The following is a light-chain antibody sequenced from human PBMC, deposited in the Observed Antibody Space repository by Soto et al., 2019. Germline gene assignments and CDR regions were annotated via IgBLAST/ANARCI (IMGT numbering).Light chain of an antibody. CDR3: QYYGSFWT. Sequence: EIVLTQSPGTLSLSPGERATLSCRASQNVSSKYLVLYQQKAGQAPSLLIYGASSRATGIPDRFSGSGSETDFTLTIRRLEPYDFALDYFQYYGSFWTFGQGTKVEIK. CDR1: QNVSSKY. CDR2: GAS. J-gene: IGKJ1*01. V-gene: IGKV3-20*01.